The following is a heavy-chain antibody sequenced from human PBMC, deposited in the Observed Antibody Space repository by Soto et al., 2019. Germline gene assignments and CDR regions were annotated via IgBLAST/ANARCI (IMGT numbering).Heavy chain of an antibody. D-gene: IGHD2-15*01. CDR1: GGSFSGYY. V-gene: IGHV4-34*01. CDR3: ARAGGDCSGGSCHDAFDI. CDR2: INHSGST. J-gene: IGHJ3*02. Sequence: SETLSLTCAVYGGSFSGYYWSWIRQPPGKGLEWIGEINHSGSTNYNPSLKSRVTISVDTSKNQFSLKLSSVTAADTAVYYCARAGGDCSGGSCHDAFDIWGQGTMVTVSS.